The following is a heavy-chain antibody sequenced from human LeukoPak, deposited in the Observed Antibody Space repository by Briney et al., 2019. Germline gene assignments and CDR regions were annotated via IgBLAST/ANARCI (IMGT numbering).Heavy chain of an antibody. CDR2: MNPNSGNT. Sequence: ASVKVSCKASGYTFTSYDINWVRQATGRGLEWMGWMNPNSGNTGYAQKFQGRVTITRNTSISTAYMELSSLRSEDTAVYYCARNPIRTYYDFWSGYSNWFDPWGQGTLVTVSS. J-gene: IGHJ5*02. V-gene: IGHV1-8*03. D-gene: IGHD3-3*01. CDR3: ARNPIRTYYDFWSGYSNWFDP. CDR1: GYTFTSYD.